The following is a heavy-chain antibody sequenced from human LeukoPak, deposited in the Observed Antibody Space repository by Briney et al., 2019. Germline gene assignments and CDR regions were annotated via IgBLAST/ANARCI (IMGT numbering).Heavy chain of an antibody. J-gene: IGHJ1*01. CDR3: ARGRYSGSYYGEFFQH. Sequence: GGSLRLSCAASGFTFSSYSLNWVRQAPGKGLEWVSSISSSSSYIYYADSVKGRFTISRDNAKNSLYLQMNSLRAEDTAVYYCARGRYSGSYYGEFFQHWGQGTLVTVSS. CDR1: GFTFSSYS. V-gene: IGHV3-21*01. D-gene: IGHD1-26*01. CDR2: ISSSSSYI.